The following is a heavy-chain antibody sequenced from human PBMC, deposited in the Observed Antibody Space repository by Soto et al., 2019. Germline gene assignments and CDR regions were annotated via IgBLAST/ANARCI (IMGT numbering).Heavy chain of an antibody. D-gene: IGHD5-18*01. CDR2: ISGSGGST. CDR1: GFTFSSYW. V-gene: IGHV3-23*01. J-gene: IGHJ5*02. CDR3: AKDRSVDTRDWFDP. Sequence: GGSLRLSCAASGFTFSSYWMHWVRQAPGKGLVWVSGISGSGGSTYYSDSVKGRFTISRDNSKNTLYLQMNSLRADDTAVYYCAKDRSVDTRDWFDPWGQGTLVTVSS.